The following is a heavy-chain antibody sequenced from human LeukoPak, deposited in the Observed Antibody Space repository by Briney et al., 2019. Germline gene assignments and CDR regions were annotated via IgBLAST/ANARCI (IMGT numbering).Heavy chain of an antibody. CDR3: ARAQKDPTSYYYYYMDV. Sequence: GGSLRLSCAASGFTVSSNYMSWVREAPGKGLEWVSVIYSGGSTYYADSVKGRFTISRDNSKNTLYLQMNSLRAEDTAMYYCARAQKDPTSYYYYYMDVWGKGTTVTVSS. V-gene: IGHV3-66*02. CDR1: GFTVSSNY. J-gene: IGHJ6*03. CDR2: IYSGGST.